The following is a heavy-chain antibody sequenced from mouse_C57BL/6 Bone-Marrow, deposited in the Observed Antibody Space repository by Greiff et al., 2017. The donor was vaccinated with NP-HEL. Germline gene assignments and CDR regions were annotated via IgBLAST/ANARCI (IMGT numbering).Heavy chain of an antibody. Sequence: QVQLQQPGAELVRPGTSVKLSCKASGYTFTSYWMHWVKQRPGQGLEWIGVIDPSVSYTNYNQKFKGKATLTVDTSSSTAYMQLSSLTSEDSAVYYCARSVITTVVAHWYFDVWGTGTTVTVSS. V-gene: IGHV1-59*01. CDR2: IDPSVSYT. J-gene: IGHJ1*03. D-gene: IGHD1-1*01. CDR3: ARSVITTVVAHWYFDV. CDR1: GYTFTSYW.